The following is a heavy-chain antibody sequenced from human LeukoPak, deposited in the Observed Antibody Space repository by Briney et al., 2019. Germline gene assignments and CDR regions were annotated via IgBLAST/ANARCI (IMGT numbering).Heavy chain of an antibody. Sequence: ASVKVSCKASGYTFTSYDINWVRQATGQGLEWMGWMNPNSGNTGYAQKFQGRVTMTRNTSISTAYMELSSLRSGDTAVYYCARAEGSNYDYVWGSYQGDYWGQGTLVTVSS. J-gene: IGHJ4*02. D-gene: IGHD3-16*02. V-gene: IGHV1-8*01. CDR1: GYTFTSYD. CDR3: ARAEGSNYDYVWGSYQGDY. CDR2: MNPNSGNT.